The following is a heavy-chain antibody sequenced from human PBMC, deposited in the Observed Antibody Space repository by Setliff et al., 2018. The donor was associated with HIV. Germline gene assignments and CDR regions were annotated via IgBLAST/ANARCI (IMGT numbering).Heavy chain of an antibody. J-gene: IGHJ3*02. CDR3: ARSRPFFDI. Sequence: SETLSLTCAVSGYSISSGYYWGWIRQPPGKGLEWIGSIYHSGSTYYNPSLKSRVTISVDTSKNQFSLKLSSVTAADTAVYYCARSRPFFDIWGKGTMVTVSS. CDR1: GYSISSGYY. V-gene: IGHV4-38-2*01. CDR2: IYHSGST.